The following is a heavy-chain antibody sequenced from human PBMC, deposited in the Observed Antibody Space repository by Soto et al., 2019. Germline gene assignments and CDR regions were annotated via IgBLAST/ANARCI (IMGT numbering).Heavy chain of an antibody. J-gene: IGHJ1*01. Sequence: EVQLLESGGGLLQLGGSLGFPCAASGSTFSSYAMSWFAQPPGKGREWVSAISGSGGRTYYADSVKGRFTISRDNSKNTLYLQMNSLRAEDTAVYYCAKPLAYSSSWYGHWGQGTLVTVSS. V-gene: IGHV3-23*01. D-gene: IGHD6-13*01. CDR2: ISGSGGRT. CDR1: GSTFSSYA. CDR3: AKPLAYSSSWYGH.